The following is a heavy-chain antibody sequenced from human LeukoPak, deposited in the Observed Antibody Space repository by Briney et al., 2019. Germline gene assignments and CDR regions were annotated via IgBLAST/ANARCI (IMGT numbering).Heavy chain of an antibody. CDR1: GGTFSSYA. CDR2: ITPMFGRA. CDR3: ARDMYGSGSYRYYYYGMDV. D-gene: IGHD3-10*01. J-gene: IGHJ6*02. V-gene: IGHV1-69*13. Sequence: SVKVSCKASGGTFSSYAINWVRQAPGQGLEWMGGITPMFGRAKYAQKFQGRVTITADESRSTAYMELSSLRSEDPAVYYCARDMYGSGSYRYYYYGMDVWGQGTTVTVSS.